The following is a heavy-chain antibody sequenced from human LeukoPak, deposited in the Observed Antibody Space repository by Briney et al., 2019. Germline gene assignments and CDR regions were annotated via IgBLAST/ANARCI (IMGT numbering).Heavy chain of an antibody. CDR1: GFTFGSYS. J-gene: IGHJ6*02. Sequence: PGGSLRLSCVASGFTFGSYSMNWVRQAPGKGLEWVSSISSSSGYIYYVDSVKGRFTISRDNAKNSLYLQMNSLRAEDTAVYYCVRVSGDEAYCGGDCLLGGLDVWGQGTTVTVSS. CDR3: VRVSGDEAYCGGDCLLGGLDV. CDR2: ISSSSGYI. D-gene: IGHD2-21*02. V-gene: IGHV3-21*01.